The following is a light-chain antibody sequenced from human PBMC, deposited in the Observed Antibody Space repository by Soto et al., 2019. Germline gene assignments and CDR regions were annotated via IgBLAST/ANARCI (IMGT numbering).Light chain of an antibody. CDR2: KAS. CDR1: QFMSVW. V-gene: IGKV1-5*03. Sequence: DIQMTQSPSTLSASVGDRVTITCRASQFMSVWLAWYQQKPGTAPKLLIYKASSLESGVPTRFNGSGSGTEFTLTISSLQPDDSATYYCQQYNSFPLTFGPGTKVDIK. J-gene: IGKJ3*01. CDR3: QQYNSFPLT.